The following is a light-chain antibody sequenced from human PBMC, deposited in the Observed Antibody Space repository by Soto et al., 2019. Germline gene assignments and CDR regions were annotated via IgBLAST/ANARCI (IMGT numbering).Light chain of an antibody. Sequence: DIQMTQSPSTLSASVGDIVTITCRASQTITSWLAWYQQKPGKAPKLLIYDASSLESGVPSRFSGSGSGTEFTLTISSLQPDDFATYYCQQSYSSPITFGQGTRLEIK. CDR3: QQSYSSPIT. CDR2: DAS. V-gene: IGKV1-5*01. CDR1: QTITSW. J-gene: IGKJ5*01.